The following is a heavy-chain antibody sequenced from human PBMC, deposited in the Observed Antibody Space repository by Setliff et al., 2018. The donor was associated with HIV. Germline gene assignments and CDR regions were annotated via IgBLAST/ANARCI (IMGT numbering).Heavy chain of an antibody. D-gene: IGHD6-19*01. CDR3: ARDGVQYSSGWNGYYCDY. J-gene: IGHJ4*02. CDR2: IYNSGNT. CDR1: GGSISSHY. V-gene: IGHV4-4*07. Sequence: TLSLTCTVSGGSISSHYWSWIRQPAGKGLEWIGRIYNSGNTNYNPSLKSRVNMSVDASKNQFSLNLKSVTAADTAVYYCARDGVQYSSGWNGYYCDYWGQGTLVTVSS.